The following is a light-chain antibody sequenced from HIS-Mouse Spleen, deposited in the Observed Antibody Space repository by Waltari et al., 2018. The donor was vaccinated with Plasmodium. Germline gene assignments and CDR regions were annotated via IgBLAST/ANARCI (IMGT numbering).Light chain of an antibody. J-gene: IGLJ3*02. CDR2: EGS. CDR3: CSYAGSSTWV. Sequence: QSALPQPASVSGSPGQSITISCTGTSSDVWSYNLVSWYQQHPGKAPKLMIYEGSKRPSGVSNRFSGSKSGNTASLTISGLQAEDEADYYCCSYAGSSTWVFGGGTKLTVL. CDR1: SSDVWSYNL. V-gene: IGLV2-23*01.